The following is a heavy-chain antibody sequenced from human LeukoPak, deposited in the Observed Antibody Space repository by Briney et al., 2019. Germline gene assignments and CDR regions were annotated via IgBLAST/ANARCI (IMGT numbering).Heavy chain of an antibody. Sequence: SETLSLTCGVSGGSFSAYYWSWIRQPPGKGLELIGEINHSGRTNYNPSLKSRVTISVDTSKNQFSLDLSSVTAADTAVYYCARSPLTGNYGDWFDPWGQGTLVIVSS. CDR1: GGSFSAYY. V-gene: IGHV4-34*01. D-gene: IGHD3-9*01. J-gene: IGHJ5*02. CDR2: INHSGRT. CDR3: ARSPLTGNYGDWFDP.